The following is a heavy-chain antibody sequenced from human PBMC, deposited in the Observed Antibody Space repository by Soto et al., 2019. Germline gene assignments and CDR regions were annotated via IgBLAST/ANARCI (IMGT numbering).Heavy chain of an antibody. V-gene: IGHV1-69*12. CDR3: ARDKDRQQLGGNYYYIMDV. CDR2: IMPVFPTP. D-gene: IGHD3-3*02. Sequence: QVQLVQSGAEVKKPGSSVKVSCKTSGGTFRTSAISWVRQAPGQGLEWMGGIMPVFPTPDYAQKFQGRVTITADEXTGTAYMELSSPRSEDTAVYYCARDKDRQQLGGNYYYIMDVWGQGTTVTVSS. CDR1: GGTFRTSA. J-gene: IGHJ6*01.